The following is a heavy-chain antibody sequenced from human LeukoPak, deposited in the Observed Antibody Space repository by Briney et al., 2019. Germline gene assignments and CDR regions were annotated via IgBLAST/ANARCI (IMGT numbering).Heavy chain of an antibody. Sequence: SVKVSCKASGGTFSSYAISWVRQAPGQGLEWMGGIIPIFGTANYAQKFQGRVTITADESTSTAYMELSSLRSEDTAVYYCARGPYDFWSGYYPYPDWGQGTLVTVSS. CDR2: IIPIFGTA. CDR1: GGTFSSYA. CDR3: ARGPYDFWSGYYPYPD. J-gene: IGHJ4*02. D-gene: IGHD3-3*01. V-gene: IGHV1-69*13.